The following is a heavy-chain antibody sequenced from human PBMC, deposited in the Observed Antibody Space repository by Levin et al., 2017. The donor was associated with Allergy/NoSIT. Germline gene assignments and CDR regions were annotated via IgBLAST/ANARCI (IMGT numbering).Heavy chain of an antibody. J-gene: IGHJ3*02. CDR3: ARERRGEWLVPRHDAFDS. D-gene: IGHD6-19*01. Sequence: GGSLRLSCAASGFTFSSYGMHWVRQAPGKGLEWVAVIWYDGSNKYYADSVKGRFTISRDNSKNTLYLQMNSLRAEDTAVYYCARERRGEWLVPRHDAFDSWGQGTMVTVSS. V-gene: IGHV3-33*01. CDR1: GFTFSSYG. CDR2: IWYDGSNK.